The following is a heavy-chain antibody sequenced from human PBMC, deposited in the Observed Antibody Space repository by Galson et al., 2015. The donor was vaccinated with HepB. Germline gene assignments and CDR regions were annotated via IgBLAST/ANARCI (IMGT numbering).Heavy chain of an antibody. V-gene: IGHV4-34*01. CDR3: ARSLSDPQRITSRYHSDY. D-gene: IGHD1-1*01. Sequence: SETLSLTCAVYGRSLSDHYWTWIRQPPGKGLEWLGEIHHSGDTNYNPSVKSRISISIDTSKNQFSLNLKSVTAADTAVYYCARSLSDPQRITSRYHSDYWGQGTLVTVSS. CDR2: IHHSGDT. CDR1: GRSLSDHY. J-gene: IGHJ4*02.